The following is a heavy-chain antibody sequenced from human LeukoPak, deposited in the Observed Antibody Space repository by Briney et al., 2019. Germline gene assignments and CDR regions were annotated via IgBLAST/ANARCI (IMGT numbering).Heavy chain of an antibody. J-gene: IGHJ4*02. CDR2: ISWNSGSI. Sequence: GGSLRLSCAASGFTFDDYAMHWVRQAPGKGLEWVSGISWNSGSIGYADSVKGRFTISRDNAKNSLYLQMNSLRAEDTALYYCAKETSSSSWILDYWGQGTLVTVSS. V-gene: IGHV3-9*01. D-gene: IGHD6-13*01. CDR3: AKETSSSSWILDY. CDR1: GFTFDDYA.